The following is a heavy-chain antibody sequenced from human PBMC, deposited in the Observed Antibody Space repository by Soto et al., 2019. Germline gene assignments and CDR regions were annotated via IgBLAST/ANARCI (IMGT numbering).Heavy chain of an antibody. D-gene: IGHD3-10*01. Sequence: SGPTLVNPTQTLTLTCTFSGFSLSTSGMCMSWIRQPPGKALEWLARIDWDDDKYYSPSLKTRLTISKDTSKKQVVLTMTNMDPVDSATYYCARMGGSGSYFDYWGQGTLVTVSS. J-gene: IGHJ4*02. CDR2: IDWDDDK. CDR3: ARMGGSGSYFDY. CDR1: GFSLSTSGMC. V-gene: IGHV2-70*11.